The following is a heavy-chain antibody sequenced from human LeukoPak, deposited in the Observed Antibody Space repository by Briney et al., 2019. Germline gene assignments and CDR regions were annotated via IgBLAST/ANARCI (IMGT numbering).Heavy chain of an antibody. CDR3: AGNGLY. CDR1: GVSFSGYY. Sequence: SETLSLTCTVSGVSFSGYYWTWVRQPPEKGLEWIGEITHSGSTNCNPSLKSRVTISVDTSKNQFSLKLTSVTAADTAVYYCAGNGLYWGQGTLVTVSS. J-gene: IGHJ4*02. D-gene: IGHD2-8*01. CDR2: ITHSGST. V-gene: IGHV4-34*01.